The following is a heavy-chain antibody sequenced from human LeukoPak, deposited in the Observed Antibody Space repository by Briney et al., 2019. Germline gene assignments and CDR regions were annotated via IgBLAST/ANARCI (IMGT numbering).Heavy chain of an antibody. CDR1: GFTFSSYS. D-gene: IGHD4-11*01. CDR3: ARASLYSNYIDY. Sequence: GGSLRLSCAASGFTFSSYSMNWVRQAPGKGLEWVSSISSSSSYIYYADSVKGRFTISRDNAKNSLYLQMNSLRAEDTAVYYCARASLYSNYIDYWGQGTLVTVSS. V-gene: IGHV3-21*01. CDR2: ISSSSSYI. J-gene: IGHJ4*02.